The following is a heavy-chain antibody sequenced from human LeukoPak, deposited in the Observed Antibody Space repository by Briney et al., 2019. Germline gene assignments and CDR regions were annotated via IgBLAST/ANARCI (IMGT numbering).Heavy chain of an antibody. CDR3: ASTHSNGGAFDI. Sequence: SETLFLTRTVSGGSISSGFYYWRWIRQPAGKGLEWIGRIYSSGSTNYNPSLKSRVSISVDTSKNHFSLNLSSVTAADTAVYYCASTHSNGGAFDIWGQGTVVTVSS. J-gene: IGHJ3*02. CDR2: IYSSGST. D-gene: IGHD2-8*01. V-gene: IGHV4-61*02. CDR1: GGSISSGFYY.